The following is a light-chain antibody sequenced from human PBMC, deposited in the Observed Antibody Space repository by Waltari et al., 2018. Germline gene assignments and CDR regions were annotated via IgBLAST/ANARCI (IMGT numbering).Light chain of an antibody. Sequence: QSALTQPASVSGSPGQSITISCTGTSSDVGNYNYVSWYQQHPGKAPKLMIFDVGKRPSGVSNRVSGSKSGNTASLTISGLQAEDEADYYCSSYTGSSTYVFGTGTKVTVL. V-gene: IGLV2-14*01. CDR2: DVG. J-gene: IGLJ1*01. CDR1: SSDVGNYNY. CDR3: SSYTGSSTYV.